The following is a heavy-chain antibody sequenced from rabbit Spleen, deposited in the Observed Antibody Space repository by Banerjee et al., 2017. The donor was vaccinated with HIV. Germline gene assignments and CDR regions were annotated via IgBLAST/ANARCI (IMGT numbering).Heavy chain of an antibody. Sequence: QEQLVESGGGLVQPEGSLTLTCKAAGFAFSDRDVMCWGRQAPGKGLQWIACINASTGKPVYATWASGRFTISRTSSTTVTLRMTSLTAADRATYFCARDLASVVGWNFYLWGPGTLVTVS. V-gene: IGHV1S45*01. CDR2: INASTGKP. CDR3: ARDLASVVGWNFYL. CDR1: GFAFSDRDV. D-gene: IGHD3-1*01. J-gene: IGHJ4*01.